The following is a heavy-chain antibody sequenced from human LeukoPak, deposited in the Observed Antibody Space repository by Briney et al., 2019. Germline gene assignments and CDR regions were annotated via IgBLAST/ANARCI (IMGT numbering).Heavy chain of an antibody. Sequence: GGSLRLSCAASGFTFSSYAMHWVRQAPGKGLEWVAVISYDGGNKYYADSVKGRFTISRDNSKNTLYLQMNSLRAEDTAVYYCARGDYDILTGYNPYYYYGMDVWGQGTTVTVSS. CDR1: GFTFSSYA. D-gene: IGHD3-9*01. V-gene: IGHV3-30*04. CDR2: ISYDGGNK. CDR3: ARGDYDILTGYNPYYYYGMDV. J-gene: IGHJ6*02.